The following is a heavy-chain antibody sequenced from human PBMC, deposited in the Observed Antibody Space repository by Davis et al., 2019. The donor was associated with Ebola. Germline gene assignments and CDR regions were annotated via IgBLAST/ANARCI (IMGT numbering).Heavy chain of an antibody. J-gene: IGHJ6*02. CDR1: GGSISSYY. V-gene: IGHV4-59*08. D-gene: IGHD2-2*01. Sequence: SETLSLTCTVSGGSISSYYWSWIRQPPGKGLEWIGYIYYSGSTNYNPSLKSRVTISVDTSKNQFSLKLSSVTAADTAVYYCARLDAVPAAMKNYYYYYGMDVWGQGTTVTVSS. CDR2: IYYSGST. CDR3: ARLDAVPAAMKNYYYYYGMDV.